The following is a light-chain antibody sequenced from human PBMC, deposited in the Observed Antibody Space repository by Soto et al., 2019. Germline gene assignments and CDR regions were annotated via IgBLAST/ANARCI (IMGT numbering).Light chain of an antibody. Sequence: EIVLTQSPGTLSLSPGERATLSCRASQSVPSTYFAWYQQRPGQAPRLLIYGVSTRAPGIPDRFSGSGSGTDFTLTISRLEPEDFAVYFCQQYGHSPPFTFGPGTKVDIK. J-gene: IGKJ3*01. CDR1: QSVPSTY. CDR2: GVS. CDR3: QQYGHSPPFT. V-gene: IGKV3-20*01.